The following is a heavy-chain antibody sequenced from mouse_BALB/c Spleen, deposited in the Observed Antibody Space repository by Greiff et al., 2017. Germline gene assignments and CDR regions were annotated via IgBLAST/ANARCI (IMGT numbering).Heavy chain of an antibody. J-gene: IGHJ4*01. D-gene: IGHD2-14*01. CDR1: GYSITSDYA. V-gene: IGHV3-2*02. Sequence: VQLHQSGPGLVKPSQSLSLTCTVTGYSITSDYAWNWIRQFPGNKLEWMGYISYSGSTSYNPSLKSRISITRDTSKNQFFLQLNSVTTEDTATYYCARRYRYAAMDYWGQGTSVTVSS. CDR2: ISYSGST. CDR3: ARRYRYAAMDY.